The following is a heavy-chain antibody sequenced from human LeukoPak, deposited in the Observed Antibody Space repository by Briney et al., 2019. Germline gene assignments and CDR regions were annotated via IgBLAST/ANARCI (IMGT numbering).Heavy chain of an antibody. CDR1: GFIFSSNA. V-gene: IGHV3-23*01. CDR3: AKRRILFRGEAGSFDP. J-gene: IGHJ5*02. Sequence: TGGSLRLSCAASGFIFSSNAMSWVRQAPGKGLEWLSAISGSGGSTYYTHSVKGRFTLSRDTSNHTLYLQMNSLRAEDTAAYYCAKRRILFRGEAGSFDPWGQRTLVTVSS. D-gene: IGHD3-10*01. CDR2: ISGSGGST.